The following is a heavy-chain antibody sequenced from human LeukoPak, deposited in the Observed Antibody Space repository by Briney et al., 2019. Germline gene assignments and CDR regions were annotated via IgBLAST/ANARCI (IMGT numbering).Heavy chain of an antibody. CDR3: ARDSGYSYGYPFDY. D-gene: IGHD5-18*01. CDR1: GFTFSSYS. Sequence: GGSLRLSCAASGFTFSSYSMNWVRQAPGKGLEWVSSISSSSSYIYYADSVKGRFTISRDNAKNSLYLQMNSLRAEDTAVYYCARDSGYSYGYPFDYGGQETLVTVSS. CDR2: ISSSSSYI. V-gene: IGHV3-21*01. J-gene: IGHJ4*02.